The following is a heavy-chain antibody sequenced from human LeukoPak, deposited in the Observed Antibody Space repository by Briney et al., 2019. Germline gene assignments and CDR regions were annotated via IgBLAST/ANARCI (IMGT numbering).Heavy chain of an antibody. J-gene: IGHJ5*02. CDR1: GGSISSYY. Sequence: PSETLSLTCTVSGGSISSYYWSWIRQPPGKGLEWIGYIYYSGSTNYNPSLKSRVTISVDTSKNQFSLKLSSVTAADTAVYYCARVGYCKGYDFWSGCNWFDPWGQGTLVTVSS. CDR2: IYYSGST. D-gene: IGHD3-3*01. CDR3: ARVGYCKGYDFWSGCNWFDP. V-gene: IGHV4-59*08.